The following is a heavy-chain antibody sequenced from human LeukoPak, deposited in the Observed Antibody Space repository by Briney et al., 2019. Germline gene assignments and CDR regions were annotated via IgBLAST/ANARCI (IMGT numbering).Heavy chain of an antibody. V-gene: IGHV6-1*01. CDR3: VRDSGYGLDALDI. CDR1: GDSVSSDRAA. D-gene: IGHD5-12*01. Sequence: SQTLSLTCAISGDSVSSDRAAWNWVRQSPSRGLEWLGRTYYRSKWYNDYATSVSRRISVNPDTSKNQFSLYLHSVTPEDSAVYYCVRDSGYGLDALDIRGQGTLVTVSS. CDR2: TYYRSKWYN. J-gene: IGHJ3*02.